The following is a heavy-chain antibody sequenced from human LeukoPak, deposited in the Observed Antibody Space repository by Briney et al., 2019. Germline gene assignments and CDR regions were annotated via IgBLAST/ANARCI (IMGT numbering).Heavy chain of an antibody. CDR1: GTSFKDYF. CDR2: IDHTRGT. D-gene: IGHD1-26*01. V-gene: IGHV4-34*01. CDR3: ARRLRVWETNHYYYYMDV. Sequence: PSETLALTCVVEGTSFKDYFWAWARQAPGKGLEWIGEIDHTRGTNYNPSLKSRVTMSVDTSRNQFSLSLSSVTAADTAVYYCARRLRVWETNHYYYYMDVWGKGTTVTITS. J-gene: IGHJ6*03.